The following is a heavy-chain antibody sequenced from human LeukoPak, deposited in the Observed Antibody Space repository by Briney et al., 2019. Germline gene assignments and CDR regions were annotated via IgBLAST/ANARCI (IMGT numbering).Heavy chain of an antibody. CDR2: IYYSGST. D-gene: IGHD4-11*01. CDR1: GASISSGGYY. Sequence: KSSETLSLTCTVSGASISSGGYYWNWIRQHPGKGLEWIGCIYYSGSTYYNPSLKSRVIISADTSENQFSLRLSSVTAADTAVYYCARVMTTVTIDAFDIWGQGTMVIVSS. V-gene: IGHV4-31*03. CDR3: ARVMTTVTIDAFDI. J-gene: IGHJ3*02.